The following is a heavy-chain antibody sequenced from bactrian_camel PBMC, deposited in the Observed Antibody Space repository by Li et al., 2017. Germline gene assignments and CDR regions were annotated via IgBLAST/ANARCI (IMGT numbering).Heavy chain of an antibody. CDR1: GFTFSSYA. CDR2: LKSEGDGI. Sequence: VQLVESGGGLVQPGGSLRLSCAASGFTFSSYAMSWVRQAPGKGLEWVSALKSEGDGIYYADSVKGRFTVSRDNAKSTLYLQMDSLKPEVTAMYYCAADESSGHYRGYSYWGQGTQVTVS. J-gene: IGHJ4*01. CDR3: AADESSGHYRGYSY. V-gene: IGHV3S31*01. D-gene: IGHD2*01.